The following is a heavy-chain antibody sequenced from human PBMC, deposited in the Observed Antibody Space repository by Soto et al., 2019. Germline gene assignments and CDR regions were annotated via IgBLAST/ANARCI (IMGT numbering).Heavy chain of an antibody. J-gene: IGHJ6*02. D-gene: IGHD2-2*01. CDR2: INHSGST. CDR3: ARRPAAMFSYYYYYGMDV. Sequence: SETLSLTCAVYGGSFSGYYWSWIRQPPGKGLEWIGEINHSGSTNYNPSLKSRVTISVDTSKNQFSLKLSSVTAADTAVYYCARRPAAMFSYYYYYGMDVWGQGTTVTVSS. V-gene: IGHV4-34*01. CDR1: GGSFSGYY.